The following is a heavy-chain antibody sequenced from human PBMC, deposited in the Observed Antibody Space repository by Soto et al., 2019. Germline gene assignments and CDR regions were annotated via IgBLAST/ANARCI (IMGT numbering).Heavy chain of an antibody. CDR3: ARDTGDGSFDF. Sequence: ASVKVSCKASGYSFSSYAMHWVRQAPGQRLEWMGWINAGYGNTKSSQKFQDRVTSSRDTSASTAYMELTSLRSEDTAVYYCARDTGDGSFDFWGQGTLVTVSS. CDR2: INAGYGNT. J-gene: IGHJ4*02. CDR1: GYSFSSYA. V-gene: IGHV1-3*01. D-gene: IGHD7-27*01.